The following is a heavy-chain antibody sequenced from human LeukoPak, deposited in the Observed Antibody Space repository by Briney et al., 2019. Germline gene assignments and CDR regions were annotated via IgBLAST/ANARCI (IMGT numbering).Heavy chain of an antibody. CDR1: GGSFSGYY. Sequence: SETLSLTCAVYGGSFSGYYWSWIRQPPGKGLEWIGEINHSGSTNYNPSLKSRVTISVDTSKNQFSLKLSSVTAADTAVYYCARLEGYCRDGSCYSGATGSDPWGQETLLPSP. CDR2: INHSGST. CDR3: ARLEGYCRDGSCYSGATGSDP. V-gene: IGHV4-34*01. D-gene: IGHD2-15*01. J-gene: IGHJ5*02.